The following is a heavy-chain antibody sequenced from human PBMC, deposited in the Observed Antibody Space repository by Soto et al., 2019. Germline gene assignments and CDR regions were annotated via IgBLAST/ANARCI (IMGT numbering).Heavy chain of an antibody. CDR3: AKEGEGGAFDI. Sequence: QVQLVESGGGVVQPGRSLRLSCAASGFTFSSYGMHWVRQAPGKGLEWVAVISYDGSNKYYADSVKGRFTISRDNSKNTLYLQMNSLRAEDTGVYYCAKEGEGGAFDIWGQGTMVTVSS. J-gene: IGHJ3*02. V-gene: IGHV3-30*18. D-gene: IGHD1-26*01. CDR1: GFTFSSYG. CDR2: ISYDGSNK.